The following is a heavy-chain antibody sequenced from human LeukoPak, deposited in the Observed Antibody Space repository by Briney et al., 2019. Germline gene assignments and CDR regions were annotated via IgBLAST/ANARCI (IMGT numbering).Heavy chain of an antibody. Sequence: GGSLRLSCAASVFTFSSYWMSWVRQAPGKGREWVANIKQDGSEKYYVDSVKGRFTISRDNAKNSLYLQMNSLRAEDTAVYYCARESDSNSNWFDPWGQGTLVTVSS. J-gene: IGHJ5*02. CDR2: IKQDGSEK. CDR3: ARESDSNSNWFDP. CDR1: VFTFSSYW. D-gene: IGHD4-11*01. V-gene: IGHV3-7*01.